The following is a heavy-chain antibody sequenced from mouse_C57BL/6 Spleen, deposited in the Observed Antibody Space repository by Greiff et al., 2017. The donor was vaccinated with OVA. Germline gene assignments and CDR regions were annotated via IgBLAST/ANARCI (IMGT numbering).Heavy chain of an antibody. V-gene: IGHV5-6*01. J-gene: IGHJ2*01. CDR2: ISSGGSYT. CDR3: ARQESNYDYCDY. D-gene: IGHD2-5*01. Sequence: EVKVVESGGDLVKPGGSLKLSCAASGFTFSSYGMSWVRQTPDKRLEWVATISSGGSYTYYPDSVKGRFTISRDNAKNTLYLQMSSLKSEDTAMYYCARQESNYDYCDYWGQGTTLTVSS. CDR1: GFTFSSYG.